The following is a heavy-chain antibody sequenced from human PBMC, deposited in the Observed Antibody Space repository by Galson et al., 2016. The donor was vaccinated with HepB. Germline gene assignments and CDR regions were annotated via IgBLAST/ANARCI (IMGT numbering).Heavy chain of an antibody. J-gene: IGHJ3*01. CDR1: GGSISCSSYF. CDR3: ARQDRAGLVNF. Sequence: SETLSLTCTVSGGSISCSSYFWAWIRQPPGKGLDWIGSIYYSGTTHYNPSLQSRVSISVDTSKNQFSLRLTSVSAADTAMYSCARQDRAGLVNFWGQGTMVTVSS. D-gene: IGHD6-19*01. CDR2: IYYSGTT. V-gene: IGHV4-39*01.